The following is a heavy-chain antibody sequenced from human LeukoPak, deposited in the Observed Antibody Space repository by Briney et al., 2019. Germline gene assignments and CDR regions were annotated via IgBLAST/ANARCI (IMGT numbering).Heavy chain of an antibody. J-gene: IGHJ6*02. CDR3: ARDPSGNYDLDV. CDR2: ISGSGGGT. D-gene: IGHD3-10*01. V-gene: IGHV3-23*01. CDR1: GFTFSSYA. Sequence: GGSLRLSCAASGFTFSSYAMSWVRQAPGKGLEWVSAISGSGGGTYYADSVKGRFTISRDNSKNTLYLQMNSLRAEDTAVYYCARDPSGNYDLDVWGQGTTVTVSS.